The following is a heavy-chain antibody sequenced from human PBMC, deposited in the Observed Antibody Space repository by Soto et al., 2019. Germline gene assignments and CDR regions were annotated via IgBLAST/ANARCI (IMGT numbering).Heavy chain of an antibody. V-gene: IGHV1-46*01. CDR2: INPSGGST. CDR1: GYTFTSYY. CDR3: AREGYMVVAATRGYYYYGMDV. D-gene: IGHD2-15*01. Sequence: QVQLVQSGAEVKKPGASVKVSCKASGYTFTSYYMHWVRQAPGQGLEWMGIINPSGGSTSYAQKCQGRVTMTRDTSTSTVYMELSSLRSEDTAVYYCAREGYMVVAATRGYYYYGMDVWGQGTTVTVSS. J-gene: IGHJ6*02.